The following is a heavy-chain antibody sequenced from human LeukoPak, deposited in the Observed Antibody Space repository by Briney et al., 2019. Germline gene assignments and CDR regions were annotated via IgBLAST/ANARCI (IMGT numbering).Heavy chain of an antibody. V-gene: IGHV1-8*01. CDR3: ARGERDYDLDY. D-gene: IGHD3-3*01. CDR1: GYTFTSYD. Sequence: ASVKVSCKASGYTFTSYDINWVRQATGQGLVWMGWMNPNSGNTGYAQKFQGRVTITRNTSISTAYMELSSLRSEDTTVYYCARGERDYDLDYWGQGTLVTVSS. CDR2: MNPNSGNT. J-gene: IGHJ4*02.